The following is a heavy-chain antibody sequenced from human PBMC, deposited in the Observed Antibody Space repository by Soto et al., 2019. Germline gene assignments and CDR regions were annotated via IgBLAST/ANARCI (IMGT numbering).Heavy chain of an antibody. J-gene: IGHJ4*02. Sequence: QVQLVQSGAEVKKPGASVKVSCKASGYTFTSYGISWVRQAPGQGLEWMGWISAYNGNTDYAQKLQGRVTMNTDTSTSTAYRDLRILRSDDTAVYYCARELGYSDYESGYWGQVTLVTVSS. V-gene: IGHV1-18*01. CDR2: ISAYNGNT. CDR1: GYTFTSYG. CDR3: ARELGYSDYESGY. D-gene: IGHD4-17*01.